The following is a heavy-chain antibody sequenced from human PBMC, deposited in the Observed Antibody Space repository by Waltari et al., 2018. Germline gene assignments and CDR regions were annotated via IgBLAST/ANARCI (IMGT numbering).Heavy chain of an antibody. CDR3: ASHVDRAP. CDR1: GFPFRMYT. V-gene: IGHV3-23*05. CDR2: IYPSESTT. D-gene: IGHD5-18*01. Sequence: EVQLLESGGGLVQPGGSLRLSCVASGFPFRMYTMSWVRQAPGKGPDGVSGIYPSESTTFDADAGKGRFTVSRDNSKNTVYLQLNNLRAEDTAIYYCASHVDRAPWGQGTLVTVSS. J-gene: IGHJ4*02.